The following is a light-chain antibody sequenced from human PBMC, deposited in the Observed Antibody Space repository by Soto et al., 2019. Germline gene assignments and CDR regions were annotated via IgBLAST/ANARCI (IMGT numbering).Light chain of an antibody. J-gene: IGKJ1*01. CDR2: DAS. Sequence: DIQMTQSPSTLSASVGDRVTITCRASQRISNWLAWYQQKAGKAPKLLIYDASSLKSGVPSRFSGSGSGTEFTLTIRRLQPDYFATYYCQQYERFFLWTFGQGTKVELK. CDR3: QQYERFFLWT. V-gene: IGKV1-5*01. CDR1: QRISNW.